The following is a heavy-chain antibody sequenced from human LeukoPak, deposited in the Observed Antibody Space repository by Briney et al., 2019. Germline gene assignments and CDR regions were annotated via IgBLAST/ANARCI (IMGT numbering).Heavy chain of an antibody. CDR1: GGSISSSSYY. D-gene: IGHD4-17*01. Sequence: SETLSLTCTVSGGSISSSSYYWGWIRQPPGKGLEWIGSIYYSGSTYYNASLKSRVTISVDTSKNQFSLKLSSVTAADTAVYYCALDYEGFKYWGQGTLVTVSS. V-gene: IGHV4-39*07. CDR2: IYYSGST. CDR3: ALDYEGFKY. J-gene: IGHJ4*02.